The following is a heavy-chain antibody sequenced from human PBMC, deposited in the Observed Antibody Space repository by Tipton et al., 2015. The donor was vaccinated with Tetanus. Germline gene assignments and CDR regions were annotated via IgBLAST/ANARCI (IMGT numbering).Heavy chain of an antibody. J-gene: IGHJ4*02. V-gene: IGHV4-34*01. CDR2: INQSGST. D-gene: IGHD2-2*01. CDR1: GGSFSGYA. CDR3: ARAGFEGSSSSGYFDH. Sequence: TLSLTCAVDGGSFSGYAWSWIRQSPGKGLEWIGEINQSGSTIYNPSLKSRVTIAVDTFKRQFSMTLTSATAADTAVYYCARAGFEGSSSSGYFDHWGLGVLVTVSS.